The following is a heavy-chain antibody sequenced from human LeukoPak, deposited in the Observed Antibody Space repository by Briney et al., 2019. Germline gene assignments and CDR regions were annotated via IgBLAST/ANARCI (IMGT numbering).Heavy chain of an antibody. V-gene: IGHV3-23*01. CDR1: GLSFSSYA. D-gene: IGHD3-22*01. J-gene: IGHJ4*02. CDR3: VKAGGYYDTSGYPPDC. Sequence: GGSLRLSCAASGLSFSSYAMSWVRQASGKGLEWVSSITGSGGSTYNADSVKGRFTISRDNSKNTVHLQMNSLRAEDTAVYYCVKAGGYYDTSGYPPDCWGQGTLVTVSS. CDR2: ITGSGGST.